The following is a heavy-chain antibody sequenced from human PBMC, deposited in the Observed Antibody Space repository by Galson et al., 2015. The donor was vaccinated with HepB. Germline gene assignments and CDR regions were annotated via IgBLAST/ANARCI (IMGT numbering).Heavy chain of an antibody. J-gene: IGHJ4*02. V-gene: IGHV3-23*01. CDR3: AKAGGGASLSNYFDS. CDR2: ISGSDGST. D-gene: IGHD3-16*01. Sequence: SLRLSCAASGFTFATYAMSWVRPAPGKGLEWVSGISGSDGSTYYADSVKGRFTIPRDNSKNTLYLQMNSLRAEDTAVYYCAKAGGGASLSNYFDSWGQGTPVTVDS. CDR1: GFTFATYA.